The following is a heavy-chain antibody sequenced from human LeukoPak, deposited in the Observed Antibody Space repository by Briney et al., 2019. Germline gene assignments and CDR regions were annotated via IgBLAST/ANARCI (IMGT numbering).Heavy chain of an antibody. Sequence: VASVKVSCKASGYTFTSYDINWVRQATGQGLEWMGWMNPNSGNTGYAQKFQGRVTMTRDTSISTAYMELSSLRSEDTAVYYCARGPLDSSSTFDYWGQGTLVTVSS. D-gene: IGHD6-6*01. V-gene: IGHV1-8*01. CDR2: MNPNSGNT. J-gene: IGHJ4*02. CDR1: GYTFTSYD. CDR3: ARGPLDSSSTFDY.